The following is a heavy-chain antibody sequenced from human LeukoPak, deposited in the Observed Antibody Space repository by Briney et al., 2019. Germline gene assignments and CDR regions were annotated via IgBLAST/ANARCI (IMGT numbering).Heavy chain of an antibody. CDR3: AGGRYSSSSGGVDY. V-gene: IGHV1-69*05. CDR2: IIPIFGTA. Sequence: SVKVSCKASGGTFSSYAISWVRQAPGQGLEWMGRIIPIFGTANYAQKFQGRVTITTDESTSTAYLELGSLRSEDTAVYYCAGGRYSSSSGGVDYWGQGTLVTVSS. D-gene: IGHD6-6*01. CDR1: GGTFSSYA. J-gene: IGHJ4*02.